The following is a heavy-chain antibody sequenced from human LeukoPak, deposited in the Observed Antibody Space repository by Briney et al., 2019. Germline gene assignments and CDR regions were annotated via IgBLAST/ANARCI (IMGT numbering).Heavy chain of an antibody. V-gene: IGHV4-59*12. D-gene: IGHD6-13*01. J-gene: IGHJ4*02. Sequence: PSETLSLTCTVSGGSISSYYWSWIRQPPGKGLEWIGYIYYSGSTNYNPSLKSRVTISVDTSKNQFSLKLSSVTAADTAVYYCARDHSITSSSWHYFDYWGQGTLVTVSS. CDR2: IYYSGST. CDR3: ARDHSITSSSWHYFDY. CDR1: GGSISSYY.